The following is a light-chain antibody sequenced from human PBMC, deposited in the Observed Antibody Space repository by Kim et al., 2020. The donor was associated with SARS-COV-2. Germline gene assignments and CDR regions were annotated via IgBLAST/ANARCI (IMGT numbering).Light chain of an antibody. CDR3: NSRDSNDNVV. Sequence: VALGQTVRITGQGDSLRSYSATWYQKKPGQAPLLVIYGKNNRPSGSPDRFSGSSSGNTASLTITGTQAGDEADYYCNSRDSNDNVVFGGGTQLTVL. CDR2: GKN. CDR1: SLRSYS. J-gene: IGLJ2*01. V-gene: IGLV3-19*01.